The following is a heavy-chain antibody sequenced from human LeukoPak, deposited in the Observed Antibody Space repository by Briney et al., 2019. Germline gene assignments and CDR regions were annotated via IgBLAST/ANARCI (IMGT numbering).Heavy chain of an antibody. CDR1: GFAFSSNA. CDR2: MSHDGKKI. V-gene: IGHV3-30*09. CDR3: VTDITMVRGGS. Sequence: GGSLRLSCAASGFAFSSNAMHWVRQAPGKGLEWVADMSHDGKKINYADSVKGRFAISRDNSKNTLYLQMSSLRPEDTAIYYCVTDITMVRGGSWGQGTLVTVSS. J-gene: IGHJ4*02. D-gene: IGHD3-10*01.